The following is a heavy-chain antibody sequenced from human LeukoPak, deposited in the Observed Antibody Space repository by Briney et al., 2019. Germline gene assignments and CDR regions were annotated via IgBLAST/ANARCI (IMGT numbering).Heavy chain of an antibody. V-gene: IGHV3-7*01. CDR3: ARDLWVDMDTAIGPYGMDV. J-gene: IGHJ6*02. CDR1: GFTFSSYW. CDR2: IKQDGSEK. Sequence: PGGSLRLSCAASGFTFSSYWMSWVRQAPGKGLEWVANIKQDGSEKYYADSVKGRFTISRDNSKNTLYLQMNSLRAEDTAVYYCARDLWVDMDTAIGPYGMDVWGQGTTVTVSS. D-gene: IGHD5-18*01.